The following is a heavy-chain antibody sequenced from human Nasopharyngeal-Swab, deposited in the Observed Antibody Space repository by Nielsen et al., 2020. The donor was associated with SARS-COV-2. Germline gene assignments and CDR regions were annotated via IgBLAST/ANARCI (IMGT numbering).Heavy chain of an antibody. Sequence: WIRQPPGKALEWLAHIFSNDEKSYSTSLKSRLTISKDTSKSQVVLTMTNMDPVDTATYYCARISSGTTFGAFDIWGQGTMVTVSS. D-gene: IGHD3-10*01. V-gene: IGHV2-26*01. J-gene: IGHJ3*02. CDR2: IFSNDEK. CDR3: ARISSGTTFGAFDI.